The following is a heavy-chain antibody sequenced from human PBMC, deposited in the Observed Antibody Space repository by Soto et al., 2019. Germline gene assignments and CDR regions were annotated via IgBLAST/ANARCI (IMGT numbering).Heavy chain of an antibody. CDR2: IKSKTDGGTT. Sequence: GGSLRLSCAASGFTFSNAWMNWVRQAPGKGLEWVGRIKSKTDGGTTDYAAPVKGRFTISRDDSKNTLYLQMNSLKTEDTAVYYCTTAKQVFRFLEWSPYYYYGMYVWGQGTTVTVSS. CDR1: GFTFSNAW. CDR3: TTAKQVFRFLEWSPYYYYGMYV. J-gene: IGHJ6*02. V-gene: IGHV3-15*07. D-gene: IGHD3-3*01.